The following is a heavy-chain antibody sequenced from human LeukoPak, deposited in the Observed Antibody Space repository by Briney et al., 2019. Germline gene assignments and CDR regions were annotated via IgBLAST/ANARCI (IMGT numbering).Heavy chain of an antibody. Sequence: GGSLRLXCAASGFTFSSYSMNWVRQAPGKGLEWVSSISSSSSYIYYADSVKGRFTISRDNAKNSLYLQMNSLRAEDTAVYYCARTIISSGWYASFDYWGQGTLVTVSS. CDR2: ISSSSSYI. CDR1: GFTFSSYS. D-gene: IGHD6-19*01. V-gene: IGHV3-21*01. J-gene: IGHJ4*02. CDR3: ARTIISSGWYASFDY.